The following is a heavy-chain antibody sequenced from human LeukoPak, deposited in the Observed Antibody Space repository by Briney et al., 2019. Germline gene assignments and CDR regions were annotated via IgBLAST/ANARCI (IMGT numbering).Heavy chain of an antibody. CDR3: AKTDGSSYTSFDY. CDR1: GFTFSSYA. J-gene: IGHJ4*02. V-gene: IGHV3-23*01. CDR2: ISGSGGST. Sequence: GGSLRLSCAASGFTFSSYAMSWVRQPPGKGLEWVSAISGSGGSTYYADSVKGRFTISRDNSKNTLYLQMNSLRAEDTAVYYCAKTDGSSYTSFDYWGQGTLVTVSS. D-gene: IGHD3-16*02.